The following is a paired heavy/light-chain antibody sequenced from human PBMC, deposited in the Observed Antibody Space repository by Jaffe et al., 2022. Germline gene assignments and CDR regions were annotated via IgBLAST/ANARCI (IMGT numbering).Light chain of an antibody. CDR3: QQSYSSPLT. CDR2: AAS. J-gene: IGKJ4*01. CDR1: QSIKNY. Sequence: DIQMTQSPSSLSACVGDRITITCRASQSIKNYLSWHQQKPGKAPKLLIYAASSLQSGVPSRFSGSGSGTDFTLTISSLQPEDFATYYCQQSYSSPLTFGGGTKVEIK. V-gene: IGKV1-39*01.
Heavy chain of an antibody. D-gene: IGHD1-1*01. V-gene: IGHV3-23*01. CDR3: AKDPPSDRWKLDY. CDR1: GFTFSTHA. CDR2: ITAGGGTT. J-gene: IGHJ4*02. Sequence: EVQLLESGGGLVQPGGSLRLSCAASGFTFSTHAMSWVRQAPGKGLEWVSAITAGGGTTYYADSVKGQFTISRDNSKNTLYLQMNSLRAEDTAVYYCAKDPPSDRWKLDYWGQGTLVTVSS.